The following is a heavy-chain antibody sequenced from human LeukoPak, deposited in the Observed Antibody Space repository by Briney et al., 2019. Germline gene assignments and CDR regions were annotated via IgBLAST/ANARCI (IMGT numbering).Heavy chain of an antibody. Sequence: GGSLRLSSAASGFTCSSYAMTWLRNAPGQGREGISAVSYDITRTFYADSVKGRFAISRDNSRNTLFLQVNSLRADDTAVYYCARPGCGGNCYYRMDVWGKGTTVTVSS. CDR1: GFTCSSYA. CDR3: ARPGCGGNCYYRMDV. J-gene: IGHJ6*04. CDR2: VSYDITRT. D-gene: IGHD2-21*01. V-gene: IGHV3-23*01.